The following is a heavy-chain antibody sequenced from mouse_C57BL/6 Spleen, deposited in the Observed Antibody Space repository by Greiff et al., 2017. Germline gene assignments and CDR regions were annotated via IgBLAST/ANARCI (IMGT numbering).Heavy chain of an antibody. CDR2: IDPSDSYT. CDR1: GYTFTSYW. J-gene: IGHJ3*01. V-gene: IGHV1-59*01. D-gene: IGHD2-14*01. CDR3: ARGSLHRGVAY. Sequence: VQLQQPGAELVRPGTSVKLSCKASGYTFTSYWMHWVKQRPGQGLEWIGVIDPSDSYTNYNQKFKGKATLTVDTSSSTAYMQLSSLTSEDSAVYYCARGSLHRGVAYWGQGTLVTVSA.